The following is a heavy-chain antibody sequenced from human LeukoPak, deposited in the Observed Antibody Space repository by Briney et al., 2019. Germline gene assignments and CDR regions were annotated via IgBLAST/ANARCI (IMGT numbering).Heavy chain of an antibody. CDR2: IYTSGST. Sequence: NASETLSLTCTVSGGSISSYYWSWIRQPAGKGLEWIGRIYTSGSTNYNPSLKSRVTMPVDTSKNQFSLKLSSVTAADTAVYYCARGHLQYCSGGSCYSNWFDPWGQGTLVTVSS. V-gene: IGHV4-4*07. CDR1: GGSISSYY. D-gene: IGHD2-15*01. J-gene: IGHJ5*02. CDR3: ARGHLQYCSGGSCYSNWFDP.